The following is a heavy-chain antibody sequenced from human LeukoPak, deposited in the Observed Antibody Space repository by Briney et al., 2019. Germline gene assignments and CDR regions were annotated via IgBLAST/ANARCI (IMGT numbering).Heavy chain of an antibody. Sequence: PGGSLRLSCEGSGFTFDDYGISWVRHVPGKGLQWVSGINWNGAATGHGDSVKGRFTVSRDNAKNSLYLQMNSLRAENTALYYCAKDRSWGGPIAVAAHFDYWGQGTLVTVSS. D-gene: IGHD6-19*01. V-gene: IGHV3-20*04. CDR2: INWNGAAT. CDR3: AKDRSWGGPIAVAAHFDY. J-gene: IGHJ4*02. CDR1: GFTFDDYG.